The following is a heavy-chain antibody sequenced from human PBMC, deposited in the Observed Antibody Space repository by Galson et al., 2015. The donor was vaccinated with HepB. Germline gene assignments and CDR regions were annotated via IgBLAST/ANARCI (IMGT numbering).Heavy chain of an antibody. J-gene: IGHJ4*02. Sequence: SVKVSCKASGYTFTGYYMHWVRRAPGQGLEWMGWINPNSGGTNYAQKFQGRVTMTRDTSISTAYMELSRLRSDDTAVYYCARDPGYSSGWYNYWGQGTLVTVSS. V-gene: IGHV1-2*02. CDR2: INPNSGGT. D-gene: IGHD6-19*01. CDR3: ARDPGYSSGWYNY. CDR1: GYTFTGYY.